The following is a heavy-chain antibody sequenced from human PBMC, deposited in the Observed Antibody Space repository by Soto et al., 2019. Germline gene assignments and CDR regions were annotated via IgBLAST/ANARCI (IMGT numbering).Heavy chain of an antibody. CDR3: SESGFYYYAMDV. D-gene: IGHD5-12*01. CDR2: IYHSGNT. V-gene: IGHV4-4*02. CDR1: GDSVTRSNW. J-gene: IGHJ6*02. Sequence: SETLSLTCTVSGDSVTRSNWWSWVRQSPGKGLEWIGEIYHSGNTKYNPSLKSRVTISVDKSKNQFSLHLTSVTAADTAVYYGSESGFYYYAMDVWGQGTTVTVSS.